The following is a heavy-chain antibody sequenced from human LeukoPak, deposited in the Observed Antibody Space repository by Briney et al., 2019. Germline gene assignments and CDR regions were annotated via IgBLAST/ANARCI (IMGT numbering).Heavy chain of an antibody. D-gene: IGHD3-3*01. CDR1: GFTFGNAW. V-gene: IGHV3-15*01. CDR2: IKSKTDGGKT. CDR3: TTDNYDFWSGYYTRGYYYYMDV. Sequence: GGSLRLSCAASGFTFGNAWMSWVRQAPGKGLEWVGRIKSKTDGGKTDYAAPVKGSFTISRDDSKNTLYLQMNSLKTEDTAVYYCTTDNYDFWSGYYTRGYYYYMDVWGKGTTVTVSS. J-gene: IGHJ6*03.